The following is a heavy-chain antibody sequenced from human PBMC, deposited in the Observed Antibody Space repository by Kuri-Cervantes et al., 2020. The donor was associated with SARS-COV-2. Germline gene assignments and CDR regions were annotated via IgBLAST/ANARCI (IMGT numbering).Heavy chain of an antibody. J-gene: IGHJ4*01. CDR1: GFAFSSYA. V-gene: IGHV4-39*01. CDR3: ARQFASYDFWSGYWFDY. D-gene: IGHD3-3*01. CDR2: IYYSGST. Sequence: SETLSLTCAASGFAFSSYAMSWVRQPPGKGLEWIGSIYYSGSTYYDPSLKSRVTISVDTSKNQFSLKLSSVTAADTAVYYCARQFASYDFWSGYWFDYWGQGTRVTVSS.